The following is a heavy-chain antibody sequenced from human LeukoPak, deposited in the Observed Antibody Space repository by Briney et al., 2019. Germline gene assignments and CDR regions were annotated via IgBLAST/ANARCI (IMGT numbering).Heavy chain of an antibody. CDR1: GGTFSSYG. Sequence: SVKVSCKASGGTFSSYGISWVRQAPGQGLEWMGGIIPIFGTANYAQKFQGRVTITADKSTSIAYMELSSLRSEDTAVYYCAGESAIAYYYMDVWGKGTTVTVSS. J-gene: IGHJ6*03. D-gene: IGHD2-2*02. CDR3: AGESAIAYYYMDV. V-gene: IGHV1-69*06. CDR2: IIPIFGTA.